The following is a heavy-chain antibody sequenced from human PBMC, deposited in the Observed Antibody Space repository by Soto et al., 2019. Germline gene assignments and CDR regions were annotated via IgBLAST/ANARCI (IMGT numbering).Heavy chain of an antibody. Sequence: QVQLVESGGGVVQPGRSLRLSCAASGFIFNEYGMHWVRQAPGKGLEWVAVIWYDGSNKYYADSVKGRFTFSRDKSKNIMSLQMNSLRVEDTAMYYCARWGCSGSNCNLNQRSFDLWGQGTLVTVSS. CDR1: GFIFNEYG. CDR2: IWYDGSNK. CDR3: ARWGCSGSNCNLNQRSFDL. D-gene: IGHD2-15*01. V-gene: IGHV3-33*01. J-gene: IGHJ4*02.